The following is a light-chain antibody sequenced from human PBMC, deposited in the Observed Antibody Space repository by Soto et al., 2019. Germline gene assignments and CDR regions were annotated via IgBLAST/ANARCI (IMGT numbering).Light chain of an antibody. J-gene: IGKJ4*01. CDR2: AAY. Sequence: DIQMTQSQSSLSASVGDRVTLTCRASQGIRNYLAWYQQKPGKAPKLLISAAYTLQSGVPSRFSGSGSGTDFPLTISSLQPEDVATYYCQKYSSAPLTFGGGPKVEIK. CDR3: QKYSSAPLT. V-gene: IGKV1-27*01. CDR1: QGIRNY.